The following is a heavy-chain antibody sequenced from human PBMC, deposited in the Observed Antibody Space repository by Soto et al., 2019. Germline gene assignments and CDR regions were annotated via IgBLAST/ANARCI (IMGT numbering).Heavy chain of an antibody. D-gene: IGHD6-6*01. V-gene: IGHV4-34*01. CDR3: ARGPPLSYSSSSSPQFDY. J-gene: IGHJ4*02. Sequence: SETLSLTCAVYGGSFSGYYWSWIRQPPGKGLEWIGEINHSGSTNYNPSLKSRVTISVDTSKNQFSLKLSSVTAADTAVYYCARGPPLSYSSSSSPQFDYWGQGTLVTVSS. CDR1: GGSFSGYY. CDR2: INHSGST.